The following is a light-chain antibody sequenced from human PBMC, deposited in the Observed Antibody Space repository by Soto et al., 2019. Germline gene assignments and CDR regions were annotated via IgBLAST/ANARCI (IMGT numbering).Light chain of an antibody. CDR1: QSVSSN. CDR2: GAS. Sequence: IVMTQSPATLSVSPGERATLSCRASQSVSSNLAWYQQKPGQAPRLLIYGASTRATGIPARFSGSGSGTEFTLTINSLQPDDFATYYCQQYHIYSGTFGQGTKVDIK. V-gene: IGKV3-15*01. CDR3: QQYHIYSGT. J-gene: IGKJ1*01.